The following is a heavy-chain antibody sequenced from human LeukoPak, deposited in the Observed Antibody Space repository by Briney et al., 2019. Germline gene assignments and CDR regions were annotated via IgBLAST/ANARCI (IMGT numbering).Heavy chain of an antibody. Sequence: GGSLRLSCAASGFTFSSYGMHWVRQAPGKGLEWVAFIRYDGSNKYYADSVKGRFTISRDNSKNTLYLQMNSLRAEDTAVYYCASLGIVGATFDYWGQGTLVTVSS. J-gene: IGHJ4*02. CDR3: ASLGIVGATFDY. CDR1: GFTFSSYG. D-gene: IGHD1-26*01. CDR2: IRYDGSNK. V-gene: IGHV3-30*02.